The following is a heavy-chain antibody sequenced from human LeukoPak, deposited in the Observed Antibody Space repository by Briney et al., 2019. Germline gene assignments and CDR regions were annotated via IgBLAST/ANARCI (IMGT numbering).Heavy chain of an antibody. J-gene: IGHJ4*02. CDR1: GIPFSDYY. V-gene: IGHV3-11*03. CDR3: AAGTAADF. D-gene: IGHD6-13*01. Sequence: AGGSLRLSCVVSGIPFSDYYMNWIRHAPGKGLEWISYISSSSSYTDYADSVKGRFTISRDNAKSALYLQLNSLRLEDTAVYYCAAGTAADFWGQGTLVTVSS. CDR2: ISSSSSYT.